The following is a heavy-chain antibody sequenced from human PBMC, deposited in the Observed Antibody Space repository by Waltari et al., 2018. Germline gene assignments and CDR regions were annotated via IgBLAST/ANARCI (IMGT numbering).Heavy chain of an antibody. CDR2: IYSGGST. CDR1: GFTVSSNY. D-gene: IGHD1-26*01. Sequence: EVQLVESGGGLIQPGGSLRLSCAASGFTVSSNYMSWVRQAPGKGLEWVSVIYSGGSTYYADSVKGRFTISRDNSKNTLYLQMNSLRAEDTAVYYCARDQREWELLHYGMDVWGQGTTVTVSS. V-gene: IGHV3-66*03. J-gene: IGHJ6*02. CDR3: ARDQREWELLHYGMDV.